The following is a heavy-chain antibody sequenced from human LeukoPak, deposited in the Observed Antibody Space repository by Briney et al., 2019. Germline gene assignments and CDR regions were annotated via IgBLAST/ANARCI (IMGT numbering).Heavy chain of an antibody. Sequence: GGSLRLSCAASGFTFSSYSMNWVRQAPGKGLEWVSSISSSSSTIYYADSVKGLFTISRDNAKNSLYLQMTSLRAEDTAVYYCARDGAVLRYFDWLPPVGNFDYWGQGTLVTVSS. J-gene: IGHJ4*02. CDR3: ARDGAVLRYFDWLPPVGNFDY. D-gene: IGHD3-9*01. CDR2: ISSSSSTI. V-gene: IGHV3-48*01. CDR1: GFTFSSYS.